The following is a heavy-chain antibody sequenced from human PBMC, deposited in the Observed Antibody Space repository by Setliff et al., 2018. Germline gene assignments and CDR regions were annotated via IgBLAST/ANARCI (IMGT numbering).Heavy chain of an antibody. Sequence: GGSLRLSCAASGFAFSRYGMHWVRQAPGKGLEWVAYIRSEGTTQYYADSVKGRFTISRDISKNTLYLQMNSLRPEDTAVYYCARGGDYCGGNYEAYFDYWGQGTLVTVSS. CDR2: IRSEGTTQ. D-gene: IGHD2-21*01. CDR1: GFAFSRYG. CDR3: ARGGDYCGGNYEAYFDY. V-gene: IGHV3-30*02. J-gene: IGHJ4*02.